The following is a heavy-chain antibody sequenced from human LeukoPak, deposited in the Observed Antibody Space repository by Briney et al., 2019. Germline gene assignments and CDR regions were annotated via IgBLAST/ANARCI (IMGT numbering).Heavy chain of an antibody. D-gene: IGHD3-9*01. CDR2: IYYSGST. J-gene: IGHJ6*02. Sequence: SETLSLTCTVSGGSISSYYWSWIRQPPGKGLEWIGYIYYSGSTYYNPSLKSRVTISVDTSKNQFSLKLSSVTAADTAVYYCARKARYDILTGYYNHYYYGMDVWGQGTTVTVSS. V-gene: IGHV4-59*01. CDR3: ARKARYDILTGYYNHYYYGMDV. CDR1: GGSISSYY.